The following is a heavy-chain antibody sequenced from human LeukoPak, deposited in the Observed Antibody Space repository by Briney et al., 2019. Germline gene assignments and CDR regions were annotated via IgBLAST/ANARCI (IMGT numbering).Heavy chain of an antibody. Sequence: SGTLSLTCAVSGGSISSSNWWSWVRQPPGKGLEWIGEIYHSGSTNYNPSLKSRVTISVDKPKNQFSLKLSSVTAADTAVYYCARDSDYYDSRLDIWGQGTMVTVSS. CDR3: ARDSDYYDSRLDI. J-gene: IGHJ3*02. CDR1: GGSISSSNW. V-gene: IGHV4-4*02. D-gene: IGHD3-22*01. CDR2: IYHSGST.